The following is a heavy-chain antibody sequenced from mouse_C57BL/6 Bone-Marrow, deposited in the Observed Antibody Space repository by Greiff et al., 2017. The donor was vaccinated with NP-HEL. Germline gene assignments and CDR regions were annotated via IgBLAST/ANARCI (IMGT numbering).Heavy chain of an antibody. V-gene: IGHV5-17*01. D-gene: IGHD1-1*01. CDR1: GFTFSDYG. Sequence: DVQLVESGGGLVKPGGSLKLSCAASGFTFSDYGMHWVRQAPEKGLEWVAYISSGSSTIYYADTVKGRFTISRDNAKNTLFLQMTSLRSEDTAMYYCARNYGSSPYYAMDYWGQGTSVTVSS. CDR2: ISSGSSTI. CDR3: ARNYGSSPYYAMDY. J-gene: IGHJ4*01.